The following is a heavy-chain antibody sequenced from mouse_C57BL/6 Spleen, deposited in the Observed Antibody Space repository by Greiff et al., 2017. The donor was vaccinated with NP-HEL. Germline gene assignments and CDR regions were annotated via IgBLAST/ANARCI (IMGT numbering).Heavy chain of an antibody. CDR3: TTSYYYGSSYAY. Sequence: SGAELVRPGASVKLSCTASGFNIKDDYMHWVKQRPEQGLEWIGWIDPENGDTEYASKFQGKATITADTSSNTAYLQLSSLTSEDTAVYYCTTSYYYGSSYAYWGQGTLVTVSA. V-gene: IGHV14-4*01. CDR2: IDPENGDT. CDR1: GFNIKDDY. J-gene: IGHJ3*01. D-gene: IGHD1-1*01.